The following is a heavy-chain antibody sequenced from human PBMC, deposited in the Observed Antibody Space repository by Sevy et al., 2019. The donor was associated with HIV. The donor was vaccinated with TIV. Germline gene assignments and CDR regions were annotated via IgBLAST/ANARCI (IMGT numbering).Heavy chain of an antibody. Sequence: GGSLRLSCAASGFIFSNYGMHWVRQAPGKGLEWVALISSDGSDRDYADSVKGRFTISRDNSKDTLDLQMNSLRADDTAVYYCANSWGRYDGSSWIYYYYDMDVWGQGTKVTVSS. CDR3: ANSWGRYDGSSWIYYYYDMDV. J-gene: IGHJ6*02. CDR2: ISSDGSDR. V-gene: IGHV3-30*18. CDR1: GFIFSNYG. D-gene: IGHD6-13*01.